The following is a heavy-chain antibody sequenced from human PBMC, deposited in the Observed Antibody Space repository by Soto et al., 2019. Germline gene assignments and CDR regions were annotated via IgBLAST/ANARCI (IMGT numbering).Heavy chain of an antibody. CDR2: IYCGRST. J-gene: IGHJ4*02. CDR3: ARATVITIFGVVIMLDY. Sequence: VLQQSAGPGVVTPSDILSLSCVVSGGSGSGGSYYWCCRRHPPGGGVGWSGFIYCGRSTYYTPSLKSRVTISVDTSKNQFSLKLSSVTAADTAVYYCARATVITIFGVVIMLDYWGQGTLVTVSS. CDR1: GGSGSGGSYY. D-gene: IGHD3-3*01. V-gene: IGHV4-61*01.